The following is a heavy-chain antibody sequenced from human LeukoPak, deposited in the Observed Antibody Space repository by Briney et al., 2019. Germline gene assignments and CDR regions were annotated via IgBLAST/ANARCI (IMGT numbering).Heavy chain of an antibody. V-gene: IGHV3-30-3*01. D-gene: IGHD1-26*01. CDR3: ARDEGAGYFDY. J-gene: IGHJ4*02. Sequence: GGSLRLSCTASGFTFSSYAMHWVRQAPGKGLEWVAVISYDGSNKYYADSVKGRFTISRDNSKNTLYLQMNSLRAEDTAVYYCARDEGAGYFDYWGQGTLVTVSS. CDR2: ISYDGSNK. CDR1: GFTFSSYA.